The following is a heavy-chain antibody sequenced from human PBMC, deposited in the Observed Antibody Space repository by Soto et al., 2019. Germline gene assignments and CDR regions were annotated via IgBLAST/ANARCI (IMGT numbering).Heavy chain of an antibody. D-gene: IGHD4-4*01. CDR1: GFTFRTYA. CDR2: ISGTGDDT. CDR3: AKRVHDSNYVYFDY. J-gene: IGHJ4*02. V-gene: IGHV3-23*01. Sequence: EVQLLESGGGLVQPGGSLRLSCAASGFTFRTYAMSWVRQAPGKGLEWVSSISGTGDDTYYTDSVKGRVTISRDNSNNTLYLQMSSLRAEDTAIYYCAKRVHDSNYVYFDYWGQGTLVTVS.